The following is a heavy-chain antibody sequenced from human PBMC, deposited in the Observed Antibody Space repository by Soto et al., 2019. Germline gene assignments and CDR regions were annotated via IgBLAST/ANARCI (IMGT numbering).Heavy chain of an antibody. CDR3: ARGLGPTMIVVHWFDP. CDR2: IYYSGST. J-gene: IGHJ5*02. D-gene: IGHD3-22*01. CDR1: GGSISSGDYY. V-gene: IGHV4-30-4*01. Sequence: QVQLQESGPGLVKPSQTLSLTCTVSGGSISSGDYYWSWIRQPPGKGLEWIGYIYYSGSTYYNPSLKSRVALSVDTSKNQFSLKLSSVTAADTAVHYCARGLGPTMIVVHWFDPWGQGTLVTVSS.